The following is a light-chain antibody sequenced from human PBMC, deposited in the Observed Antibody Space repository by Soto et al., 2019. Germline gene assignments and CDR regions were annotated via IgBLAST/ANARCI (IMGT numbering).Light chain of an antibody. V-gene: IGKV1-39*01. J-gene: IGKJ1*01. CDR1: QSISSY. CDR2: AAS. CDR3: QQYNTYS. Sequence: DIQMTQSPSSLSASVGDRVTITCRASQSISSYLNWYQQKPGKVPKLLIYAASSLQSGVPSRFSGSGSGTDFTLTISSLQPDDFATYYCQQYNTYSFGQGTKVEIK.